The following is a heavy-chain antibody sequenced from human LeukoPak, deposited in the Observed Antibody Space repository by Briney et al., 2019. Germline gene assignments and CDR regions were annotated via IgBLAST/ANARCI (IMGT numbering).Heavy chain of an antibody. CDR1: RFTFSSYE. CDR2: ISGSGIK. Sequence: PGGSLRLSCAASRFTFSSYEMNWVRQAPGKGLEWDSYISGSGIKHYADSVKGRFTISRDNTKNSLYLQMNSLRVEDAAVYYCAREDTGVAFDIWGQGTTVTV. V-gene: IGHV3-48*03. CDR3: AREDTGVAFDI. J-gene: IGHJ3*02. D-gene: IGHD2-8*01.